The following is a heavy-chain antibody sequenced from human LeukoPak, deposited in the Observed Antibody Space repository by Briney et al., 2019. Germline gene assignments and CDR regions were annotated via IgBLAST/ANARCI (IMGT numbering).Heavy chain of an antibody. Sequence: SSETLSLTCTVSGGSISSGDYYWSWIRQPPGKGLEWIGYIYYSGSTYYNPSLKSRVTISVDTSKNQFSLKLSSVTAADTAVYYCARAGITFGGVIVGIDYWGRGTLVTVSS. CDR1: GGSISSGDYY. D-gene: IGHD3-16*02. CDR2: IYYSGST. CDR3: ARAGITFGGVIVGIDY. V-gene: IGHV4-30-4*01. J-gene: IGHJ4*02.